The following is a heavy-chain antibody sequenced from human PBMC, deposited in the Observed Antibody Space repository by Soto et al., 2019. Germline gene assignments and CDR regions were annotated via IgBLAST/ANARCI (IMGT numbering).Heavy chain of an antibody. V-gene: IGHV3-21*01. D-gene: IGHD3-22*01. CDR2: ISSSSSYI. J-gene: IGHJ4*02. CDR3: ARVPTGISGSLDY. CDR1: GFTFSSYS. Sequence: GGSLRLSCAASGFTFSSYSMNWVRQAPGKGLEWVSSISSSSSYIYYADSVKGRFTISRDNAKNSLYLQMNSLRAEDTAVYYCARVPTGISGSLDYWGQGTLVTVSS.